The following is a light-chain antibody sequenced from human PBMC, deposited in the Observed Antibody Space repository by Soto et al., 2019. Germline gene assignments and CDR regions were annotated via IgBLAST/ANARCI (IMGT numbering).Light chain of an antibody. CDR1: QSISSW. Sequence: DIPMTQSPSTLSASVGDRVTITCRASQSISSWLAWYQQKPGKAPKFLIFKASILESGVPSRFSGGGSGTEFTLTISSLQPDDFATYYCQQYNTYSFTFGPGTKVDI. J-gene: IGKJ3*01. V-gene: IGKV1-5*03. CDR2: KAS. CDR3: QQYNTYSFT.